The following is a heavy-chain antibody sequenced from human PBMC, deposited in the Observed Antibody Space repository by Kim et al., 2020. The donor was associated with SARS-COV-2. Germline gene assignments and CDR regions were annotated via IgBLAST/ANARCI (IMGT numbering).Heavy chain of an antibody. D-gene: IGHD1-26*01. V-gene: IGHV6-1*01. J-gene: IGHJ3*02. CDR3: ARDTSGSQEDAFDI. Sequence: AVSVKSRITINPDTSKNQFSLQLNSVTPEDTAVYYCARDTSGSQEDAFDIWGQGTMVTVSS.